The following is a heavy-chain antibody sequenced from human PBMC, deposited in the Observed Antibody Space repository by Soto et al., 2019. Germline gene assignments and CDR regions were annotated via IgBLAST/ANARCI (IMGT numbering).Heavy chain of an antibody. V-gene: IGHV3-11*01. J-gene: IGHJ4*02. CDR3: ARDYDILTGYYLGY. Sequence: GGSLRLSCAASGFTFSDYYMSWIRQAPGKGLEWVSYISSSGSTIYYADSVKGRFTISRDNAKNSLYLQMNSLRAEDAAVYYCARDYDILTGYYLGYWGQGTLVTVSS. D-gene: IGHD3-9*01. CDR2: ISSSGSTI. CDR1: GFTFSDYY.